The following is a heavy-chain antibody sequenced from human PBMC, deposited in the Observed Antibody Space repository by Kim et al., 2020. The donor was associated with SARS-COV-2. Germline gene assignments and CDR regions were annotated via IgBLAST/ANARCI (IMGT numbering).Heavy chain of an antibody. J-gene: IGHJ4*02. Sequence: GGSLRLSCVASGFTFSDYYMSWVRQTSGKRLEWISNISGQSNYKKYADSVRGRFTISRDNDNNLLHLDMSSLGTEDTAVYYCTRGCPYTNICPDEYWGQGALVTVSS. CDR2: ISGQSNYK. CDR1: GFTFSDYY. V-gene: IGHV3-11*06. CDR3: TRGCPYTNICPDEY. D-gene: IGHD4-4*01.